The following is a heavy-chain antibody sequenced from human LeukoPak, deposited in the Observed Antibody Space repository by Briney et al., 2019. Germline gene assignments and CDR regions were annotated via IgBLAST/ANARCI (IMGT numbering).Heavy chain of an antibody. D-gene: IGHD2-15*01. CDR1: GFTLSNYA. CDR3: AKTQGYYDA. V-gene: IGHV3-23*01. Sequence: GGSLRLSCEASGFTLSNYAMTGVGQAPGKGLELVAGIWGDDDKTVYGDAVKGRFTISRDNSKNTLYLQMNSLRADDTAVYYCAKTQGYYDAWGQGALVTVSS. J-gene: IGHJ5*02. CDR2: IWGDDDKT.